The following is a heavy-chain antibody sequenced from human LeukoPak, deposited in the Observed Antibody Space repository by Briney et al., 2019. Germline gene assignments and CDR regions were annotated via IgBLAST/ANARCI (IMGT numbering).Heavy chain of an antibody. CDR2: IIPIFGTA. D-gene: IGHD1-26*01. CDR3: AARSQEGATYYYGMDV. J-gene: IGHJ6*02. CDR1: GGTFSSYA. V-gene: IGHV1-69*13. Sequence: SVKVSCKASGGTFSSYAISWVRQAPGQGLEWMGGIIPIFGTANYAQKFQGRVAITADESTSTAYMELSSLRSEDTAVYYCAARSQEGATYYYGMDVWGQGTTVTVSS.